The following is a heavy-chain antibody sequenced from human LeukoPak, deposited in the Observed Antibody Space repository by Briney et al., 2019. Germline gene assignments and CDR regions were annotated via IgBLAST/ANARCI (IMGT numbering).Heavy chain of an antibody. CDR1: GFTFSGYS. J-gene: IGHJ6*03. D-gene: IGHD3-3*01. V-gene: IGHV3-64*02. CDR3: ARITMGATVANFYYYYMDV. Sequence: GGSLRLSCAASGFTFSGYSMHWVRQAPGKGLEYVSAIISHGGNTYYADSVKGRFTISRDISKNTLYLQMDSLRPEDMAVYYCARITMGATVANFYYYYMDVWGKGTTVTVSS. CDR2: IISHGGNT.